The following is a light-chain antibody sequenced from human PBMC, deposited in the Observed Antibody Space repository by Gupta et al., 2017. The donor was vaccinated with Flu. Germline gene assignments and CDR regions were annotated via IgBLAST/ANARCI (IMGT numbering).Light chain of an antibody. V-gene: IGKV1-5*03. CDR2: KTS. CDR1: QSISSW. Sequence: DIQMTQSPSTLPASVGDRVTITCRASQSISSWLAWYQQKPGKAPKLLIYKTSYLERGVPSRFSGSGSGAEFTLTIGSLQPDDFATYYCQQYDSYSLTFGGGTKVEIK. CDR3: QQYDSYSLT. J-gene: IGKJ4*01.